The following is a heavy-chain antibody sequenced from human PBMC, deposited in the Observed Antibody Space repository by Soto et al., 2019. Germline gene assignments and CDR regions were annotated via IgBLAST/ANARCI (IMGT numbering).Heavy chain of an antibody. CDR1: GYTFTSYG. D-gene: IGHD6-13*01. V-gene: IGHV1-18*01. CDR2: ISAYNGNT. Sequence: QVQLVQSGAEVKKPGASVKVSCKASGYTFTSYGISWVRQAPGQGLEWMGWISAYNGNTNYAQKLQGRVTMTTDTSTSTAYMELRSLRSDDTAVYYCARDLSYGNQQLVFGYYYYYGMDVWGQGTTVTVSS. J-gene: IGHJ6*02. CDR3: ARDLSYGNQQLVFGYYYYYGMDV.